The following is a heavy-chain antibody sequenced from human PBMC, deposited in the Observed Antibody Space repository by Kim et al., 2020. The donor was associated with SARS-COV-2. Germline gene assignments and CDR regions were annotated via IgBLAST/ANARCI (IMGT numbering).Heavy chain of an antibody. CDR3: AREPWYSSGWYYFDY. J-gene: IGHJ4*02. CDR2: IKQDGSEK. CDR1: GFTFSSYW. Sequence: GGSLRLSCAASGFTFSSYWMSWVRQAPGKGLEWVANIKQDGSEKYYVDSVKGRFTISRDNAKNSLYLQMNSLRAEDTAVYYCAREPWYSSGWYYFDYWGQGTLVTVSS. D-gene: IGHD6-19*01. V-gene: IGHV3-7*01.